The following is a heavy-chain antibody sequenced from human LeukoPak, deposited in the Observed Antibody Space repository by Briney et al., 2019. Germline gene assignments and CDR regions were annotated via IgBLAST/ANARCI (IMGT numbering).Heavy chain of an antibody. V-gene: IGHV3-23*01. CDR2: ISGSAGST. D-gene: IGHD3-3*01. CDR1: GFTFSSYA. Sequence: GGSLRLSCAASGFTFSSYAMSWVRQAPGKGLGWVSAISGSAGSTYYADSVKGRFTISRDNSKNTLYLQMNSLRAEDTAVYYCAKEGYYDFWSGYSDYWGQGTLVTVSS. CDR3: AKEGYYDFWSGYSDY. J-gene: IGHJ4*02.